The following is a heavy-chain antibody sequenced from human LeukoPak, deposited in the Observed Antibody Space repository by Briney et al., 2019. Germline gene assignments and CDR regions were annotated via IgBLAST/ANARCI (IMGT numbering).Heavy chain of an antibody. D-gene: IGHD1-1*01. CDR3: ARDKTTIPSFDY. Sequence: HPGGSLRLSCAASGFTFSSYGMHWVRQAPGKGLEWVAVIWYDGSNKYYADSVKGRFTISRGNSKNTLYLQMNSLRAEDTAVYYCARDKTTIPSFDYWGQGTLVTVSS. CDR2: IWYDGSNK. CDR1: GFTFSSYG. J-gene: IGHJ4*02. V-gene: IGHV3-33*01.